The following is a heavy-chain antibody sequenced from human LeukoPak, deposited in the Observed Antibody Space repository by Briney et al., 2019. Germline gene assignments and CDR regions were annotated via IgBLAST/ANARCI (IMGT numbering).Heavy chain of an antibody. V-gene: IGHV3-48*03. CDR2: ISSSGSTI. Sequence: GGSLRLSCAASGFTFSSYEMNWVRQAPGKGLEWVSYISSSGSTIYYADSVKGRFTISRDNAKNTLYLQMNSLRAEDTAVYYCARTTSMTYVGDAFDIWGQGTLVTVSS. J-gene: IGHJ3*02. CDR3: ARTTSMTYVGDAFDI. D-gene: IGHD1-26*01. CDR1: GFTFSSYE.